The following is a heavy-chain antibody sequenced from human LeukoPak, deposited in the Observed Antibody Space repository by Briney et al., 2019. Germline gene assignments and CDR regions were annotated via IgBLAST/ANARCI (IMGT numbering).Heavy chain of an antibody. CDR1: GFTFSSYS. V-gene: IGHV3-48*04. Sequence: GGSLRPSCAASGFTFSSYSMNWVRQAPGKGLEWVSYISSSSSTIYYADSVKGRFTISRDNAKNPLYLQMNSLRAEDTAVYYCARVRTVVVPAATRGDAFDIWGQGTMVTVSS. D-gene: IGHD2-2*01. J-gene: IGHJ3*02. CDR3: ARVRTVVVPAATRGDAFDI. CDR2: ISSSSSTI.